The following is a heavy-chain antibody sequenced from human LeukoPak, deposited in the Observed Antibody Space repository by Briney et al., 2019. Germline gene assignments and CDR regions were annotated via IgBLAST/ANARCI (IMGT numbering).Heavy chain of an antibody. Sequence: GVSLRLSCAVSGITLSNYAMSWVRQAPGKGLEWVAGISGSGGGTNYAESVKGRFTISRDNSKNSLYLQMNNLRVDDTAVYFCAKRGVVIRVILVGFHKEAYYFDSWGQGALVTVSS. CDR2: ISGSGGGT. D-gene: IGHD3-22*01. J-gene: IGHJ4*02. V-gene: IGHV3-23*01. CDR1: GITLSNYA. CDR3: AKRGVVIRVILVGFHKEAYYFDS.